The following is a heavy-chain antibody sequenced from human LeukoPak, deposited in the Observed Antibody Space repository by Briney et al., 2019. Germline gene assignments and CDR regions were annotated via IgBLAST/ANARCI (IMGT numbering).Heavy chain of an antibody. V-gene: IGHV3-30*02. CDR2: IRCDGNSV. CDR1: GFTFSSCG. Sequence: PGGSLRLSCAASGFTFSSCGLHWVRQAPGKGLEWVAFIRCDGNSVNYAEFVKGRFAISRDNSKNTLYLQMNSLTVEDTAVYYCAKDLGYWGQGTLATVSS. CDR3: AKDLGY. J-gene: IGHJ4*02.